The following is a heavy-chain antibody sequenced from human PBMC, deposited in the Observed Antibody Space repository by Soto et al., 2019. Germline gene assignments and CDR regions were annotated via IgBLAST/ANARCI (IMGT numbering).Heavy chain of an antibody. Sequence: ETLSLTCAVYGGSFSGYYWSWIRQPPGKGLEWIGEINHSGSTNYNPSLKSRVTISVDTSKNQFSLKLSSVTAADTAVYYCARSTPSDYIWGSYRYRREYFDYWGQGTLVTVSS. CDR2: INHSGST. J-gene: IGHJ4*02. D-gene: IGHD3-16*02. CDR1: GGSFSGYY. CDR3: ARSTPSDYIWGSYRYRREYFDY. V-gene: IGHV4-34*01.